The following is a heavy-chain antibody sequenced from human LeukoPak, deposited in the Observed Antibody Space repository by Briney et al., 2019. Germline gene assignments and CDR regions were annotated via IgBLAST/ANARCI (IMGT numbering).Heavy chain of an antibody. Sequence: SVKVSYKASGGTFSSYTISWVRQAPGQGLEWMGRIIPILGIANYAQKFQGRVTITADKSTSTAYMELSSLRSEDTAVYYCAQCDFWSGYLADDAFDIWGQGTMVTVSS. CDR3: AQCDFWSGYLADDAFDI. CDR2: IIPILGIA. CDR1: GGTFSSYT. V-gene: IGHV1-69*02. J-gene: IGHJ3*02. D-gene: IGHD3-3*01.